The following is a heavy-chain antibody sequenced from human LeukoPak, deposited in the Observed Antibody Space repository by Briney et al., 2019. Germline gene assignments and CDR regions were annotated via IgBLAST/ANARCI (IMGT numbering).Heavy chain of an antibody. CDR2: INPNSGCT. J-gene: IGHJ4*02. Sequence: SVKVSCKASGYTFTFYYMHWVRQAPGQGLEWMVRINPNSGCTNYAQKFQGRVTITNVTSISTAYMELARLRSDDTAVYYCARDPPRFCSGGSCDPNFDYWGQGTLVTVSS. V-gene: IGHV1-2*06. CDR1: GYTFTFYY. D-gene: IGHD2-15*01. CDR3: ARDPPRFCSGGSCDPNFDY.